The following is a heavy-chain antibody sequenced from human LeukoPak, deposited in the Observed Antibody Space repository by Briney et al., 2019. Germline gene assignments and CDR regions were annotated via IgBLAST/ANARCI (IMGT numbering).Heavy chain of an antibody. CDR3: ARDHNWGPDY. D-gene: IGHD7-27*01. CDR1: GYTFTDHY. V-gene: IGHV1-2*02. Sequence: ASVKVSCKALGYTFTDHYFHWLRQAPGQGLEWMGWIHPGRGDTNYAQKFQGRVSLTRDKSISTAYMELSRLTSDDTAVYYCARDHNWGPDYWGQGTLVSVSS. J-gene: IGHJ4*02. CDR2: IHPGRGDT.